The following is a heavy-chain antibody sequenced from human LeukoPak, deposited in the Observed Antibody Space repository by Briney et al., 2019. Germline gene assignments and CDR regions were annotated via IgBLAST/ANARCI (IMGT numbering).Heavy chain of an antibody. Sequence: GGSLRLSCAASGFTFSNYWMRWVRQAPGKGLEWVSVISSSGGIIYYADSVRGRFTISRDNSKNTLYLQMNSLRAEDTAVYYCAKPYNPGSGSYDYWGQGTLVTVSS. CDR3: AKPYNPGSGSYDY. CDR1: GFTFSNYW. V-gene: IGHV3-23*01. J-gene: IGHJ4*02. CDR2: ISSSGGII. D-gene: IGHD3-10*01.